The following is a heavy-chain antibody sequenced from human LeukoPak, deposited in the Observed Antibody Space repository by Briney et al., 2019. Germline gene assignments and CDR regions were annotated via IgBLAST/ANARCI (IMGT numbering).Heavy chain of an antibody. V-gene: IGHV3-23*01. CDR2: ITGNGDSK. J-gene: IGHJ4*02. CDR3: TKDALISYRGAWSQSDY. CDR1: GFTFSDHA. Sequence: GGSLRLSCAASGFTFSDHAMAWVRQAPGKGLKWVATITGNGDSKFYADSVKGRFTISRDNSKNTLHLQMNRLRAEDTAIYYCTKDALISYRGAWSQSDYWGQGTLVTVSS. D-gene: IGHD2-2*01.